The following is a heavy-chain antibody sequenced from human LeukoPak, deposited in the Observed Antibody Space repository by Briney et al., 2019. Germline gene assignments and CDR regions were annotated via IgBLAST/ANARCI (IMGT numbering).Heavy chain of an antibody. J-gene: IGHJ6*02. CDR1: GYSFNNYA. CDR2: IWYDGSNK. V-gene: IGHV3-33*01. D-gene: IGHD1-26*01. CDR3: ARESGWEPDYYYGMDV. Sequence: GRSLRLSCAGSGYSFNNYAMHWVRQAPDKGLEWVAVIWYDGSNKYYADSVKGRFTISRDNSKNTLYLQMNSLRAEDTAVYYCARESGWEPDYYYGMDVWGQGTTVTVSS.